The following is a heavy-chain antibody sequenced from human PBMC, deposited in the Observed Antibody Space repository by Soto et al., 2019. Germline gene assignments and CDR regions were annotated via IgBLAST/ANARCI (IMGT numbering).Heavy chain of an antibody. Sequence: SETLSLTCAVSGYSIRSGYFWGWIRQPPGKGLEWIGSMYHSGITYYNLSLKRRVTISVDTSKNQFSLKLSPVTAADTAVYYCARATATGDIDYWGQGTLVTVSS. CDR3: ARATATGDIDY. D-gene: IGHD4-17*01. CDR1: GYSIRSGYF. J-gene: IGHJ4*02. V-gene: IGHV4-38-2*01. CDR2: MYHSGIT.